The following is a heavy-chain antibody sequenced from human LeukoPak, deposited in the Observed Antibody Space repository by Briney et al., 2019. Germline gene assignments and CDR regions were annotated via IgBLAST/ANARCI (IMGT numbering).Heavy chain of an antibody. CDR3: VKVYPTLTTSSVLGN. D-gene: IGHD4-17*01. CDR2: ISYDGNNQ. V-gene: IGHV3-30*18. CDR1: GFTFSSYW. Sequence: GGSLRLSCAASGFTFSSYWMSWVRQAPGKGLEWVAAISYDGNNQHYADPVKGRFTISRDNSKNTVYLQIDTLRTEDSAVYYCVKVYPTLTTSSVLGNWGQGTLVTVSS. J-gene: IGHJ4*01.